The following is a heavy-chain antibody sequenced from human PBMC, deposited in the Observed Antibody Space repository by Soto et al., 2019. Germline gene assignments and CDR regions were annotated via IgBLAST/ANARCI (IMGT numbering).Heavy chain of an antibody. CDR1: GFTFSGSA. Sequence: PGGSLRLSCAASGFTFSGSAMHWVRQASGKGLAWVGRIRSKANSYATAYAASVKGRFTISRDDSKNTAYLQMNSLKTEDTAVYYCTRHGFGVPGVWGQGTTVTVSS. J-gene: IGHJ6*02. D-gene: IGHD3-3*01. V-gene: IGHV3-73*01. CDR2: IRSKANSYAT. CDR3: TRHGFGVPGV.